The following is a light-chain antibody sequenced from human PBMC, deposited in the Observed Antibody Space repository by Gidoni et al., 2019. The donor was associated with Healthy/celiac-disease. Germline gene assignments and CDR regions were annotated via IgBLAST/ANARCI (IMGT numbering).Light chain of an antibody. CDR2: RIS. J-gene: IGKJ2*01. CDR3: MQGTHWPPYT. V-gene: IGKV2-30*02. CDR1: RSLVHSDGNTF. Sequence: DVVMTQSPLSLTVTLGQPASISCRSSRSLVHSDGNTFLTWFHQRPGQSPRRLIYRISNRDSGFPDRFSGSGSGTDFTLKISRVEAGDVGVYYCMQGTHWPPYTFGQGTKLEIK.